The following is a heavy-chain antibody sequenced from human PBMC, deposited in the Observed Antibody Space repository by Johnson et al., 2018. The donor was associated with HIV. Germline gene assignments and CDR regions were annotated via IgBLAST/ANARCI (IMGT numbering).Heavy chain of an antibody. CDR1: GFTFSSYA. J-gene: IGHJ3*02. CDR2: ISYDGRNK. Sequence: QMLLVESGGGLVQPGGSLRLYCAASGFTFSSYALHWVRQAPGKGLEWLAVISYDGRNKYYADSVKGRFTISRDNSKNTLYLQMNSLRAEDTAVYYCAKGNSGIYGLTHAFDIWGQGTMVTVSS. CDR3: AKGNSGIYGLTHAFDI. D-gene: IGHD1-26*01. V-gene: IGHV3-30*04.